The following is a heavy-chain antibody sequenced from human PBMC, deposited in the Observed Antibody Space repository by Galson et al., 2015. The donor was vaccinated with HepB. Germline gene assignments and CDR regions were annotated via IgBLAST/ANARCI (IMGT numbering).Heavy chain of an antibody. V-gene: IGHV3-11*01. CDR2: ISSSGSTI. Sequence: SLRLSCAASGFTFSDYYMSWIRQAPGKGLEWVSYISSSGSTIYYADSVKGRFTISRDNAKNSLYLQMNSLRAEDTAVYYCARELAEWGATFSCGPNWFDPWGQGTLVTVSS. D-gene: IGHD1-26*01. J-gene: IGHJ5*02. CDR1: GFTFSDYY. CDR3: ARELAEWGATFSCGPNWFDP.